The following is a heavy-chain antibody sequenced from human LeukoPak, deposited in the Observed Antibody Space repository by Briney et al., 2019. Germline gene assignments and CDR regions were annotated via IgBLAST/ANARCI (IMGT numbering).Heavy chain of an antibody. CDR2: IYYTGST. D-gene: IGHD5-24*01. CDR3: ATSLESYYYMDV. J-gene: IGHJ6*03. Sequence: PSETLSLTCTISGGSVTSGSYYWSWIRQPPEKGLEWIGYIYYTGSTDYNSSLKSRVTISVETSKNQFSLQLSSVTAADTAIYYCATSLESYYYMDVWGKGTTVTVSS. V-gene: IGHV4-61*01. CDR1: GGSVTSGSYY.